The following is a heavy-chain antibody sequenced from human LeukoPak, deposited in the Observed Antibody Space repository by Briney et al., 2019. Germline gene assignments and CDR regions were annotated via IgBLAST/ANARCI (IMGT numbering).Heavy chain of an antibody. CDR3: ARQPMPRAFDI. CDR2: IYYSGST. J-gene: IGHJ3*02. Sequence: SETLSLTCAVSGGSISSYYWSWIRQPPGKGLEWIGYIYYSGSTNYNPSLKSRVTISVDTSKNQFSLKLSSVTAADTAVYYCARQPMPRAFDIWGQGTMVTVSS. D-gene: IGHD2-2*01. V-gene: IGHV4-59*01. CDR1: GGSISSYY.